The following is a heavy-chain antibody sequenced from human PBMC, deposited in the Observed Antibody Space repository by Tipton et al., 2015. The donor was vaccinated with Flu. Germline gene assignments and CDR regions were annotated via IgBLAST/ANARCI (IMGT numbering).Heavy chain of an antibody. Sequence: SLRLSCTASGITFSSYAMSWVRQAPGKGLEWVSSISSSSGHISYADSVKGRFTISRDNARNSLYLQMNSLKAEDTAVYYCARASAALDYWGQGALIAVSS. CDR3: ARASAALDY. CDR1: GITFSSYA. J-gene: IGHJ4*02. V-gene: IGHV3-21*04. CDR2: ISSSSGHI. D-gene: IGHD6-13*01.